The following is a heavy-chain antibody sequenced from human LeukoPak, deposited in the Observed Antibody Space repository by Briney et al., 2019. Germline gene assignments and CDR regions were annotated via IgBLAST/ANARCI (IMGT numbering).Heavy chain of an antibody. V-gene: IGHV1-2*02. J-gene: IGHJ4*02. Sequence: ASVKVSCKASGYTFTGYYMHWVRQAPGQGLEWMGWINPNSGGTNYAQKFQGRVTMTRDTSISAAYMELSRLRSDGTAVYYCARGQDTMVRGALGDYWGQGTLVTVSS. CDR1: GYTFTGYY. CDR3: ARGQDTMVRGALGDY. D-gene: IGHD3-10*01. CDR2: INPNSGGT.